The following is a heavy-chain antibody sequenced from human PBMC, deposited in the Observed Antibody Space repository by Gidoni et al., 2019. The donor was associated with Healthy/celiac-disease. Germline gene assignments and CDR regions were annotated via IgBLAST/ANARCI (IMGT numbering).Heavy chain of an antibody. J-gene: IGHJ4*02. Sequence: QVQLVESGGGVVQPGRSLRLSCAASGFTFSSYGMHWVRQAPGKGLEWVAVISYDGSNKYYADSVKGRFTISRDNSKNTLYLQMNSLRAEDTAVYYCAKDSAEWLRLWPYYFDYWGQGTLVTVSS. D-gene: IGHD5-12*01. CDR1: GFTFSSYG. CDR3: AKDSAEWLRLWPYYFDY. V-gene: IGHV3-30*18. CDR2: ISYDGSNK.